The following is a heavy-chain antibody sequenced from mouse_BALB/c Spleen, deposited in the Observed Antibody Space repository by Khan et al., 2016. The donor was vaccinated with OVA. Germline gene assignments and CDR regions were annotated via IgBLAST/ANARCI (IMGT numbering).Heavy chain of an antibody. CDR3: VSRNYNWYYFDY. D-gene: IGHD4-1*02. CDR1: GYSFTSGYA. CDR2: IRYTGYT. Sequence: VQLQESGPELVKPSQSLSLTCTVTGYSFTSGYACNVNRRFPGNKLWCMGYIRYTGYTGYNQSLKNKITLTPDKSSSPVFLQLNSVTTEDTATYYCVSRNYNWYYFDYWGQGTPVTVSA. J-gene: IGHJ2*01. V-gene: IGHV3-2*02.